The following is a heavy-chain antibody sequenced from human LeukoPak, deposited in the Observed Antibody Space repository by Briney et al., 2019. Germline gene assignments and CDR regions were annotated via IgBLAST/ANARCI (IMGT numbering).Heavy chain of an antibody. D-gene: IGHD3-9*01. CDR1: GGSISSYY. CDR3: ARGSVTLRYFDRIPLEY. V-gene: IGHV4-59*01. CDR2: IYYSGST. J-gene: IGHJ4*02. Sequence: PSETLSLTCTVSGGSISSYYWSWIRQPPGKGLEWIGYIYYSGSTNYNPSLKSRVTISVDTSKNQFSLKLSSVTAADTAVYYCARGSVTLRYFDRIPLEYWGQGTLVTVSS.